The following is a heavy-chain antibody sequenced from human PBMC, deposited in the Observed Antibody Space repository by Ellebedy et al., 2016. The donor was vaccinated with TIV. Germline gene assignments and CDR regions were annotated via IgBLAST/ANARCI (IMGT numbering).Heavy chain of an antibody. CDR2: IYSGGST. J-gene: IGHJ6*02. V-gene: IGHV3-53*01. CDR3: ARLYGGPMIVVVITTGNYGMDV. CDR1: GFTVSSNY. D-gene: IGHD3-22*01. Sequence: GESLKISCAASGFTVSSNYMSWVRQAPGKGLEWVSVIYSGGSTYYADSVKGRFTISRDNAKNSLYLQMNSLRAEDTAVYYCARLYGGPMIVVVITTGNYGMDVWGQGTTVTVSS.